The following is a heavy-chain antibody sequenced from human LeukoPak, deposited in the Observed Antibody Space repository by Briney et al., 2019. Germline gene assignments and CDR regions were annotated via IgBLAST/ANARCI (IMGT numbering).Heavy chain of an antibody. V-gene: IGHV3-7*03. Sequence: PGGSLRLSCAASGFTFSSYWMSWVRQAPGKGLEWVANIKQDGSEKYYVDSVKGRFTISRDNSKNTLYLQMDSLRAEDTAMYYCARDTRGIAATGAEIAFDIWGQGTMVTVSS. J-gene: IGHJ3*02. CDR3: ARDTRGIAATGAEIAFDI. CDR1: GFTFSSYW. CDR2: IKQDGSEK. D-gene: IGHD6-13*01.